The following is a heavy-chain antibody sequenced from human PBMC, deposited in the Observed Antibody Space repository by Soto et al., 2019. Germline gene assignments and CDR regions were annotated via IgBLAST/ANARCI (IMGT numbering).Heavy chain of an antibody. CDR3: ATGARWGSLDY. Sequence: PGGALRLSCTASGFTFSSYSMNWVRQAPGKGLEWVSSISSSSSYIYYADSVKGRFTISRDNAKNSLYLQMNSLRAEDTAVYYCATGARWGSLDYWGQGTLVTVSS. CDR1: GFTFSSYS. CDR2: ISSSSSYI. V-gene: IGHV3-21*01. D-gene: IGHD7-27*01. J-gene: IGHJ4*02.